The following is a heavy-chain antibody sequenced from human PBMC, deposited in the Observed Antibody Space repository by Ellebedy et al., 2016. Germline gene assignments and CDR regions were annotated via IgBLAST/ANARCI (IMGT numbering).Heavy chain of an antibody. D-gene: IGHD2-15*01. V-gene: IGHV3-30*03. CDR3: ARETVPRLPGLVAATSPFDY. Sequence: GESLKISXAASGFTFSSYGMHWVRQAPGKGLEWVAVISYDGSNKYYADSVKGRFTISRDNSKNTLYLQMNSLRAEDTAVYYCARETVPRLPGLVAATSPFDYWGQGTLDTVSS. CDR2: ISYDGSNK. CDR1: GFTFSSYG. J-gene: IGHJ4*02.